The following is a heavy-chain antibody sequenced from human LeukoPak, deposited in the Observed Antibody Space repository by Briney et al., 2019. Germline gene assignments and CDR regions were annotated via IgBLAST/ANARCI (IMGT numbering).Heavy chain of an antibody. Sequence: SETLSLTCAVYGGSFSGYYWSWIRQPPGNGLEWIGEINHSGSTNHNPSLKSRVTISVDTSKNQFSLKLSSVTAADTAVYYCARGPYDFWSGYYVDLLDYWGQGTLVTVSS. J-gene: IGHJ4*02. CDR2: INHSGST. V-gene: IGHV4-34*01. CDR1: GGSFSGYY. D-gene: IGHD3-3*01. CDR3: ARGPYDFWSGYYVDLLDY.